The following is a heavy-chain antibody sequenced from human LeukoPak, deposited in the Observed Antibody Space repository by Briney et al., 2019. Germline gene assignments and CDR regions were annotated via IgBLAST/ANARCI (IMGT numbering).Heavy chain of an antibody. D-gene: IGHD3-22*01. CDR1: GFTFSSYA. J-gene: IGHJ4*02. CDR2: ISYDGSNK. V-gene: IGHV3-30-3*01. CDR3: ARESYYYDSSGYYET. Sequence: GRSLRLSCAASGFTFSSYAMHWVRQAPGKGLEWVAVISYDGSNKYYADSVKGRFTISRDNSKNTLYLQMNSLRAEDTAVYYCARESYYYDSSGYYETWGQGTLVTVSS.